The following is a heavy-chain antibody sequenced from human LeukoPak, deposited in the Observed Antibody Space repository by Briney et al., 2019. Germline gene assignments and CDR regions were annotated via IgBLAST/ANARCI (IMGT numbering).Heavy chain of an antibody. Sequence: ASVKVSCKVSGYTLTELSMHWVRQAPRKGLEWMGGFDPEDGETIYAQKFQGRVTMTEDTSTDTAYMELSSLRSEDTAVYYCATGHCSSTSCYGLPYFDYWGQGTLVTVSS. CDR3: ATGHCSSTSCYGLPYFDY. V-gene: IGHV1-24*01. CDR1: GYTLTELS. J-gene: IGHJ4*02. CDR2: FDPEDGET. D-gene: IGHD2-2*01.